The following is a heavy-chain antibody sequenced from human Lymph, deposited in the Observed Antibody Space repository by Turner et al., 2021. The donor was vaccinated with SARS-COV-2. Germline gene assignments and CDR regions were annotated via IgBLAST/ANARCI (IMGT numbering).Heavy chain of an antibody. Sequence: EVQLVESGGGLVQPGGSLSLSCSASGFTFSNYAMHWIRQAPGKGLEYVSAISTKALSTYDADSVKGRFTISRDNSKHTLDLQMSSLRPEDTAVYYCVRDWGGGVYWGQGTLVTVSS. CDR2: ISTKALST. CDR1: GFTFSNYA. CDR3: VRDWGGGVY. V-gene: IGHV3-64D*06. J-gene: IGHJ4*02. D-gene: IGHD3-16*01.